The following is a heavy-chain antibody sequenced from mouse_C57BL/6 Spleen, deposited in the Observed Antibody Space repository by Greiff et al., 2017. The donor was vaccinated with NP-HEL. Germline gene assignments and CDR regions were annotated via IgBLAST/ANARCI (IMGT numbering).Heavy chain of an antibody. CDR2: IYPGDGDT. D-gene: IGHD1-1*01. V-gene: IGHV1-80*01. Sequence: QVQLKESGAELVKPGASVKISCKASGYAFSSYWMNWVKQRPGKGLEWIGQIYPGDGDTNYNGKFKGKATLTADKSSSTAYMQLSSLTSEDSAAYYCARGENYYGSSCFDYWGQGTTLTVSS. CDR1: GYAFSSYW. CDR3: ARGENYYGSSCFDY. J-gene: IGHJ2*01.